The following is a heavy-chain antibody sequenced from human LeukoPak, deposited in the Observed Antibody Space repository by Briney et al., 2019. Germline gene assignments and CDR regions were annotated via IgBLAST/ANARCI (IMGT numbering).Heavy chain of an antibody. Sequence: PGGSLSLSCAASGFTFRSYAMSWVRQAPGKGVEWVSAISGSGGSTYYADSVKGRFTISRDNSKNTLYLQMNSLRAEDTAVYYCAKQVGFGEFDYWGQGTLVTVSS. V-gene: IGHV3-23*01. CDR1: GFTFRSYA. CDR3: AKQVGFGEFDY. J-gene: IGHJ4*02. CDR2: ISGSGGST. D-gene: IGHD3-10*01.